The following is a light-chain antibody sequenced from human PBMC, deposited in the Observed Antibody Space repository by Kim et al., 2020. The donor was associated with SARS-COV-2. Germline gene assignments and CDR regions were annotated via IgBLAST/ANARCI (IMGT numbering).Light chain of an antibody. Sequence: SPGERATLSCRASQSVSNSYLAWYQQKPGQAPRLLIYGSSSRATGTPDRFSGSGSGTDFTLTISRLESEDFAVYYCQQYGNSFWAFGQGTKVDIK. J-gene: IGKJ1*01. CDR2: GSS. CDR3: QQYGNSFWA. CDR1: QSVSNSY. V-gene: IGKV3-20*01.